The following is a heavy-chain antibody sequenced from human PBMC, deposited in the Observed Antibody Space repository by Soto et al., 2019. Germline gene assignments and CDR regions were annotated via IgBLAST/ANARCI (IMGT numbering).Heavy chain of an antibody. CDR3: ARHYYDGIWFDP. Sequence: PSETLSLTCTVSGGSISSSSYYWGWIRQPPGKGLEWIGSIYYSGSTYYNPSLKSRVTISVDTSKNQFSLKLSSVTAADTAVYYCARHYYDGIWFDPWGQGTLVTVSS. CDR2: IYYSGST. CDR1: GGSISSSSYY. D-gene: IGHD3-22*01. V-gene: IGHV4-39*01. J-gene: IGHJ5*02.